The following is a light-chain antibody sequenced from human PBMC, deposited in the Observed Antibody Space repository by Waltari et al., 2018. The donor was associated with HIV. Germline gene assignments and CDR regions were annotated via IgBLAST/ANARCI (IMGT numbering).Light chain of an antibody. CDR1: TADFPRDHP. V-gene: IGLV2-14*03. J-gene: IGLJ3*02. CDR3: SSYSSTTGHVV. Sequence: QSGLAHPASVSGSLRQTIAIFCTGSTADFPRDHPVSWSQQDPAKPPTLLISDFHQRPSGISDRFSGSRYGNTASLTISGLLTDDESEYFCSSYSSTTGHVVFGGGTKVTV. CDR2: DFH.